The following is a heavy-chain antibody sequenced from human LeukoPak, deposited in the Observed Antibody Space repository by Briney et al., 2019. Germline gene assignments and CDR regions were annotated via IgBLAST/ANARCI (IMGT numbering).Heavy chain of an antibody. J-gene: IGHJ4*02. CDR1: GFTFSSYE. D-gene: IGHD6-19*01. Sequence: GGSLRLSCAASGFTFSSYEMNWVRQAPGKGLEWVSYISSSGSTTYYADSVKGRFTISRDNAKNSLYLQMNSLRAEDTAVYYCARDYSSGWYYFDYWGQGTLVTVSS. CDR2: ISSSGSTT. CDR3: ARDYSSGWYYFDY. V-gene: IGHV3-48*03.